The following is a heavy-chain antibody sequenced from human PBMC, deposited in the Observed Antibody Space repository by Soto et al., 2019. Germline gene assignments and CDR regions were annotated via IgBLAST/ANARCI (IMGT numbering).Heavy chain of an antibody. CDR2: INAGNGNT. CDR3: ARDEVDYDILTGYSYGMDV. CDR1: GYTFTSYA. Sequence: ASVKVSCKASGYTFTSYAMHWVRQAPGQRLEWMGWINAGNGNTKYSQKFQGRVTITRDTSTSTAYMELSSLRSEDTAVYYCARDEVDYDILTGYSYGMDVWGQGTTVTVSS. V-gene: IGHV1-3*01. J-gene: IGHJ6*02. D-gene: IGHD3-9*01.